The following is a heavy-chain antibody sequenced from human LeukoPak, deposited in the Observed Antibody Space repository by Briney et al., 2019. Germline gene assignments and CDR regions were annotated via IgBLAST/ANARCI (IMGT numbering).Heavy chain of an antibody. CDR2: IKQDGSEK. CDR3: AREVGGYSGSYYRWFDP. CDR1: GFTFSSYW. V-gene: IGHV3-7*01. Sequence: GGSLRLSCAASGFTFSSYWMSWVRQAPGRGLEWVANIKQDGSEKYYVDSVKGRFTISRDNAKNSLYLQMNSLRAEDTAVYYCAREVGGYSGSYYRWFDPWGQGTLVTVSS. J-gene: IGHJ5*02. D-gene: IGHD1-26*01.